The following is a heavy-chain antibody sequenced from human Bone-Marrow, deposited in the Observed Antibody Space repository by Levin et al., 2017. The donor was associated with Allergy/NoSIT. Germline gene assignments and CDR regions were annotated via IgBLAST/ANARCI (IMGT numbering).Heavy chain of an antibody. V-gene: IGHV1-18*01. J-gene: IGHJ3*02. CDR1: GYTFTSYG. Sequence: ASVKVSCKASGYTFTSYGISWVRQAPGQGLEWMGWISAYNGNTNYAQKLQGRVTMTTDTSTSTAYMELRSLRSDDTAVYYCARDLIVVVVAATRQAGGAFDIWGQGTMVTVSS. CDR2: ISAYNGNT. D-gene: IGHD2-15*01. CDR3: ARDLIVVVVAATRQAGGAFDI.